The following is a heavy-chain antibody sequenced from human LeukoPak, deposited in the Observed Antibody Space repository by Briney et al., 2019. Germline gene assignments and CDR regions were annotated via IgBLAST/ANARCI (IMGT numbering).Heavy chain of an antibody. D-gene: IGHD3-22*01. Sequence: SETLSLTCTVSGGSISSSSYYWGWIRQPPGKGLEWIGNIFYSGSTYYSPSLKSRVTISLDTSKNQFSPKLSSVTAADTAVYYCAREGVWGSSGYHPQNDAFDIWGQGTMVTVSS. CDR2: IFYSGST. CDR3: AREGVWGSSGYHPQNDAFDI. CDR1: GGSISSSSYY. V-gene: IGHV4-39*07. J-gene: IGHJ3*02.